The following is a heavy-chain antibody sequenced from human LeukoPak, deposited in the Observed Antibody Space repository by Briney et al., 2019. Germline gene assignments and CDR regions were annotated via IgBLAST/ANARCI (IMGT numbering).Heavy chain of an antibody. CDR3: ARVFAAAAAFDI. CDR2: IYTSGST. J-gene: IGHJ3*02. V-gene: IGHV4-4*07. Sequence: SETLSLTCTVSGGSISSYYWSWIRQPAGKGLEWIGRIYTSGSTNYNPSLKSRVTMSVDTSKNQFSQKLSSVTAADTAVYYCARVFAAAAAFDIWGQGTMVTVSS. CDR1: GGSISSYY. D-gene: IGHD6-13*01.